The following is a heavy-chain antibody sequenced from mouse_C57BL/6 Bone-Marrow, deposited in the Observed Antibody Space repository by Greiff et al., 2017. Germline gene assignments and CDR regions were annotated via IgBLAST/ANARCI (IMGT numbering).Heavy chain of an antibody. J-gene: IGHJ1*03. Sequence: VQLQQSGAELVRPGASVKLSCTASGFNIKDDYMHWVKQRPEQGLEWIGWIDPENGDTEYASKFQGKATITADTSSNTAYLQLSSLTSEDTAVYYFTTHYGSSHWYFDVWGTGTTVTVSS. CDR1: GFNIKDDY. V-gene: IGHV14-4*01. CDR2: IDPENGDT. CDR3: TTHYGSSHWYFDV. D-gene: IGHD1-1*01.